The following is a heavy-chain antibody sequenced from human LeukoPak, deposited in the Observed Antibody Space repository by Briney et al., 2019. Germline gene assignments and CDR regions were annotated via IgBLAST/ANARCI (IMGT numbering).Heavy chain of an antibody. D-gene: IGHD5-18*01. CDR3: ARVKGGYSYGPHYFDY. CDR1: GGSISSGDYY. J-gene: IGHJ4*02. Sequence: PSQTLSLTCTVFGGSISSGDYYWSWIRQPPGKGLEWIGYIYYSGSTYYNPSLKSRVTISVDTSKNQFSLKLSSVTAADTAVYYCARVKGGYSYGPHYFDYWGQGTLVTVSS. V-gene: IGHV4-30-4*01. CDR2: IYYSGST.